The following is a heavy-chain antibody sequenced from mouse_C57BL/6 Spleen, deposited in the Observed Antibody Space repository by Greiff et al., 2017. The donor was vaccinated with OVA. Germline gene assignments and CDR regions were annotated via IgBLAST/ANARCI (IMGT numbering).Heavy chain of an antibody. D-gene: IGHD4-1*01. Sequence: EVMLVESGPGLAKPSQTLSLTCSVTGYSITSDYWNWIRKFPGNKLEYMGYISYSGSTYYNPSLKSRISITRDTSKNQYYLQLNSVTTEDTATYYCARANWDVPYAMDYWGQGTSVTVSS. CDR2: ISYSGST. CDR1: GYSITSDY. J-gene: IGHJ4*01. V-gene: IGHV3-8*01. CDR3: ARANWDVPYAMDY.